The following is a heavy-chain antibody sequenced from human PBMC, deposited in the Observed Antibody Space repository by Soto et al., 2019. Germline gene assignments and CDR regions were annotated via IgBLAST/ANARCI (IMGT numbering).Heavy chain of an antibody. V-gene: IGHV4-59*12. J-gene: IGHJ6*02. CDR1: GGSIGRYY. CDR3: ARDTSVSGIYGMDV. D-gene: IGHD4-4*01. Sequence: SETLSLTCSISGGSIGRYYWSWIRQPPGKGLEWIGHIFHSGSTHYKSSLKSRVTISVDTSKNQFSLKLSSVTAADTAVYYCARDTSVSGIYGMDVWGQGTTVTVSS. CDR2: IFHSGST.